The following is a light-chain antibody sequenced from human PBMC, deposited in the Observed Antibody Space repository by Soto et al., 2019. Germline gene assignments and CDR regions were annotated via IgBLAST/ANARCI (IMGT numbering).Light chain of an antibody. J-gene: IGKJ3*01. CDR3: QQYNSYPFT. V-gene: IGKV1-5*03. CDR1: QRISSW. CDR2: KAS. Sequence: DIQMTQSPSTLSASVGDRVTITCRASQRISSWLAWYQQKPGKAPKLLIYKASSLESGVPLRFSGSGSGTEFTLTISGLQPDDVATYYCQQYNSYPFTFGPGTKVDIK.